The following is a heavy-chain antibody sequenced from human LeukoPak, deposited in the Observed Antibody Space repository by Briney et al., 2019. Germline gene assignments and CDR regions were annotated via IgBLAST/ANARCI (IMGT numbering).Heavy chain of an antibody. V-gene: IGHV3-30*03. J-gene: IGHJ6*03. Sequence: PGRSLRLSCAASGFTFSSYGMHWVRQAPGKGLEWVAVISYDGSNKYYADSVKGRFTISRDNSKNTLYLQMNSLRAEDTAVYYCARDSGVYSSSSHYYYYYMDVWGKGTTVTVSS. CDR2: ISYDGSNK. CDR3: ARDSGVYSSSSHYYYYYMDV. D-gene: IGHD6-6*01. CDR1: GFTFSSYG.